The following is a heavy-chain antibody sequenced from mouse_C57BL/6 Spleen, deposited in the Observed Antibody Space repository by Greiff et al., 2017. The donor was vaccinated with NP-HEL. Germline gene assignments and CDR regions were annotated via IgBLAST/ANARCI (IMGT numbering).Heavy chain of an antibody. V-gene: IGHV6-3*01. CDR2: IRLKSDNYAT. J-gene: IGHJ3*01. D-gene: IGHD1-1*01. Sequence: EVQLVESGGGLVQPGGSMKLSCVASGFTFSNYWMNWVRQSPEKGLEWVAQIRLKSDNYATHYAESVKGRFTISRDDSKSSVYLQMNNLRAEDTGIYYCTGAYYYGSSTFAYWGQGTLVTVSA. CDR1: GFTFSNYW. CDR3: TGAYYYGSSTFAY.